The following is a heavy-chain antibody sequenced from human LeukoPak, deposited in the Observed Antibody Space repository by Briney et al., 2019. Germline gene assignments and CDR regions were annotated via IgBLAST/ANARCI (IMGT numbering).Heavy chain of an antibody. CDR3: ALSSCGGDCMDAFDI. CDR2: LYHGEST. Sequence: SETLSLTCTVSGYSISSGHYWAWIRQTPGKGLEWIGSLYHGESTHYDPSLKSRVTISVDTSKNQFSLKLSSVTAADTAVYYCALSSCGGDCMDAFDIWGQGTMVTVSS. J-gene: IGHJ3*02. D-gene: IGHD2-21*02. CDR1: GYSISSGHY. V-gene: IGHV4-38-2*02.